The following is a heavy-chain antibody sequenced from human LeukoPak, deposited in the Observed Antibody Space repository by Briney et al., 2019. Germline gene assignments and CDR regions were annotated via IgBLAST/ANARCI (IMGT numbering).Heavy chain of an antibody. Sequence: GGSLRLSCAASGFTFDDYAMHWVRQAPGKGLEWVSGISWNSGSIGYADSVKGRFTISRDNSKNTLYLQMNSLRAEDTAVYYCAKDNPHFDYWGQGTLVTVSS. CDR1: GFTFDDYA. CDR2: ISWNSGSI. CDR3: AKDNPHFDY. V-gene: IGHV3-9*01. J-gene: IGHJ4*02.